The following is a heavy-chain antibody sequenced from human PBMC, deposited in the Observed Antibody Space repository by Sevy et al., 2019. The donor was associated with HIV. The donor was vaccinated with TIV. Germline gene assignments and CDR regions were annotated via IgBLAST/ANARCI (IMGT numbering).Heavy chain of an antibody. Sequence: SETLSLTCTVSGGSVSSYFWSWIRQPPGKGLEWIGYIYYSGSTDYNPSLKSRVTISLDTSKNQFSLKLSSVTAADTAVYYCARESPYIAAAGKYYYYHGMDVWGQGTTVTVSS. CDR2: IYYSGST. CDR3: ARESPYIAAAGKYYYYHGMDV. CDR1: GGSVSSYF. J-gene: IGHJ6*02. D-gene: IGHD6-13*01. V-gene: IGHV4-59*02.